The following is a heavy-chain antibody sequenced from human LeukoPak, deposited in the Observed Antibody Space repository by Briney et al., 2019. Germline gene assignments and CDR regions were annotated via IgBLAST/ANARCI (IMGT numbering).Heavy chain of an antibody. CDR2: IRDDGSKK. CDR1: GFTFSDYG. Sequence: GGSLRLSCAASGFTFSDYGFHWVRQAPGKGLQWVAFIRDDGSKKYYADSVKGRFTISRDNSKNTLYLQMNSLRAEDTAVFYCARDRSGYVSDYWGQGTLVTVSS. CDR3: ARDRSGYVSDY. D-gene: IGHD5-12*01. V-gene: IGHV3-30*02. J-gene: IGHJ4*02.